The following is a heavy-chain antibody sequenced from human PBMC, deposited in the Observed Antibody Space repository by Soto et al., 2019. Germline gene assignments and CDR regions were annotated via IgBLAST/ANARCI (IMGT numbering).Heavy chain of an antibody. D-gene: IGHD3-3*01. Sequence: GVLRLSCTASGFTFGDYAMSWFRQAPGKGLEWVGFIRSKAYGGTTEYAASVKGRFTISRDDSKSIAYLQMNSLKTEDTAVYYCTRYYDFWSGYGPEYYYYGMDVWGQGTTVTVSS. CDR3: TRYYDFWSGYGPEYYYYGMDV. CDR1: GFTFGDYA. J-gene: IGHJ6*02. CDR2: IRSKAYGGTT. V-gene: IGHV3-49*03.